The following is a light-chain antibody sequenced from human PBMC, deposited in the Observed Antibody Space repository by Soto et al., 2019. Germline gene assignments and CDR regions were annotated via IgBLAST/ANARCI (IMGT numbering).Light chain of an antibody. J-gene: IGKJ1*01. CDR3: QQYNNWPRT. CDR2: GAS. CDR1: QSVSSD. V-gene: IGKV3-15*01. Sequence: EIVITQSPATLSVSPGDRATLSCRASQSVSSDLAWYQQKPGQAPRLLIFGASTRATDIPARFSGSGSGTEFTLTISSLQSEDFAVYYCQQYNNWPRTFGQGTKVDIK.